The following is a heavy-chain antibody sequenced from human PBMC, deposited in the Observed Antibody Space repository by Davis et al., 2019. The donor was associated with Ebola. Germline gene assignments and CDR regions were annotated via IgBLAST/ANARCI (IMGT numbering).Heavy chain of an antibody. CDR2: ISGSGGST. J-gene: IGHJ4*02. CDR1: GFTFSSYW. D-gene: IGHD5-24*01. Sequence: GESLKISCAASGFTFSSYWMSWVRQAPGKGLEWVSAISGSGGSTYYADSVKGRFTISRDNSKNTLYLQMNSLRAEDTAVYYCAKGDVGWLQFDYWGQGTLVTVSS. CDR3: AKGDVGWLQFDY. V-gene: IGHV3-23*01.